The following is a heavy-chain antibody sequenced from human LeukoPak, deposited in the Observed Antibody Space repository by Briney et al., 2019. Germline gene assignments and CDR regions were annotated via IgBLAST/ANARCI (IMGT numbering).Heavy chain of an antibody. Sequence: ASVKVSCKASGYTFTSYDINWVRQATGQGLEWMGWMNPNSGNTGYAQKFQGRVTMTRNTSISTAYMELSSLRSEDTAVYYCARDGSYHYYYYMDVWGKGTTVTVSS. V-gene: IGHV1-8*01. D-gene: IGHD1-26*01. J-gene: IGHJ6*03. CDR3: ARDGSYHYYYYMDV. CDR1: GYTFTSYD. CDR2: MNPNSGNT.